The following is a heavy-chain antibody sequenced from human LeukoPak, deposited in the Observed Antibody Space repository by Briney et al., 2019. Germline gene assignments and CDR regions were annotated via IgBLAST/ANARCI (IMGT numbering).Heavy chain of an antibody. J-gene: IGHJ4*02. V-gene: IGHV3-48*04. CDR1: GFTFSSYS. Sequence: GGSLRLSWAASGFTFSSYSMNWVRQAPGKGLEWVSYISSSSSTIYYADSVKGRFTISRDNAKNSLYLQMNSLRAEDTAVYYCARDRNADFWSGYYTNYFDYWGQGTLVTVSS. D-gene: IGHD3-3*01. CDR3: ARDRNADFWSGYYTNYFDY. CDR2: ISSSSSTI.